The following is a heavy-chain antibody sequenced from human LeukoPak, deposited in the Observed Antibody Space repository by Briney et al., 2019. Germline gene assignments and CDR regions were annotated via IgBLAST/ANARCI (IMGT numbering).Heavy chain of an antibody. D-gene: IGHD6-19*01. Sequence: GGSLRLSCAASAFTFSNYGMHWVRQAPGKGLEWVAFIRYDGGNKYYADSVKGRFTISRDNSKNTLYLQMNSLRAEDTAVYYCARGGKIALAGTRSPQYFQHWGQGTLVTVSS. V-gene: IGHV3-30*02. CDR3: ARGGKIALAGTRSPQYFQH. CDR2: IRYDGGNK. J-gene: IGHJ1*01. CDR1: AFTFSNYG.